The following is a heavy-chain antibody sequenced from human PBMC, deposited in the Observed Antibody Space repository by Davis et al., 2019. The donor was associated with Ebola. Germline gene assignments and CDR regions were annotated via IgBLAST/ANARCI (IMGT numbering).Heavy chain of an antibody. D-gene: IGHD2-2*01. CDR2: INQAGSEK. V-gene: IGHV3-7*04. CDR3: ARGGFCSSTSCLHDAFDI. J-gene: IGHJ3*02. CDR1: GFTFNSYW. Sequence: GESLKISCVASGFTFNSYWMSWVRQAPGKGLEWVANINQAGSEKFYVDSVKGRLTISRDNAKNSLYLQMNSLRDEDTAVYYCARGGFCSSTSCLHDAFDIWGQGTMVTVSS.